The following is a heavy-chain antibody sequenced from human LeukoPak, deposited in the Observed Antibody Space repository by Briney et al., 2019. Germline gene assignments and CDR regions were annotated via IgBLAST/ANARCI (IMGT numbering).Heavy chain of an antibody. CDR2: IRGSGDDT. CDR3: AKDSTDYVNRVPGLFDF. J-gene: IGHJ4*02. Sequence: GGSLRLSCAASGFPFNTYAMSWVRRAPGKGLEWVSSIRGSGDDTHYADSVKGRFTISRDNSKHTLFLQMSGLRAGDTAVYYCAKDSTDYVNRVPGLFDFWGQGALVLVSS. CDR1: GFPFNTYA. V-gene: IGHV3-23*01. D-gene: IGHD3-16*01.